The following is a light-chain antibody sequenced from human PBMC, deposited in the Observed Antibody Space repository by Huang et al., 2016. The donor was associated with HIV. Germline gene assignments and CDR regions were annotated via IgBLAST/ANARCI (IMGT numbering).Light chain of an antibody. V-gene: IGKV2-28*01. CDR3: MQALQIPPT. CDR1: QSLLHNNGYNY. Sequence: DIVMTQSPLSLPVTPGEPASISCRSSQSLLHNNGYNYIDWYLQKPGQSPQLLIYLGSNRASGVPDRFSGSGSGTDFTLKISRVEADDAGVYYCMQALQIPPTFGPGTRVDIK. J-gene: IGKJ3*01. CDR2: LGS.